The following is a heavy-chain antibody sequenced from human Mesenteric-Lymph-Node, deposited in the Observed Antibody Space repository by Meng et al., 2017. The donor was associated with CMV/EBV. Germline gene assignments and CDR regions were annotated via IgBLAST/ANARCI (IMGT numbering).Heavy chain of an antibody. CDR3: ARGPARYCTTTSCQKDGREYFQH. V-gene: IGHV4-34*01. D-gene: IGHD2-2*01. J-gene: IGHJ1*01. CDR1: GGSFSGYS. CDR2: INHSGST. Sequence: GSLRLSCAVYGGSFSGYSWSWIRQPPGKGLEWIGEINHSGSTSYNPSLKSRVTISVDTSKKQFSLELSSVTAADTAVYYCARGPARYCTTTSCQKDGREYFQHWGQGTLVTVSS.